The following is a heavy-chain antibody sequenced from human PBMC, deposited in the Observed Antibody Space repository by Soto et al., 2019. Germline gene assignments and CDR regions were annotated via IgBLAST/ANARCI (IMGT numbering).Heavy chain of an antibody. Sequence: ASVKVSCKASNYTFITYGITWVRQAPGQGLEWVGWITPYNGNTNYGQNFQGRVTMTADTSTSTAYMELRSLTTDDTAVYYCARDTSLYFDYWGQGTRVTVSS. V-gene: IGHV1-18*01. D-gene: IGHD2-2*01. J-gene: IGHJ4*02. CDR3: ARDTSLYFDY. CDR1: NYTFITYG. CDR2: ITPYNGNT.